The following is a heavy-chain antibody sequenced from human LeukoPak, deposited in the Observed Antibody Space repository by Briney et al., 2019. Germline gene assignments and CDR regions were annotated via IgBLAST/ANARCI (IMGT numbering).Heavy chain of an antibody. CDR1: GFTFSNSV. V-gene: IGHV3-23*01. J-gene: IGHJ4*02. CDR2: INGSGGSA. Sequence: GSLRLSCAASGFTFSNSVMSWVRQAPGKGLEWVSSINGSGGSAYYADSVKGRFTISRDNSKNTLYLQMNSLRAEDTAVYYCARGVSGWPYYLDYWGQGALVTVSS. CDR3: ARGVSGWPYYLDY. D-gene: IGHD6-19*01.